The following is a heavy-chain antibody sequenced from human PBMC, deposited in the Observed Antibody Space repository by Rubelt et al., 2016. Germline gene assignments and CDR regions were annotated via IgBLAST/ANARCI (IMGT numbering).Heavy chain of an antibody. CDR1: GFIFTNYA. J-gene: IGHJ4*02. V-gene: IGHV3-9*01. D-gene: IGHD2-8*01. CDR2: ISGNSGRI. CDR3: TKDRYCTTANCPTDY. Sequence: PGGSLRLYCAASGFIFTNYAMSWVRQAPGKGLEWVSGISGNSGRIGYADYVKGRFTISRDSAENSLYLQMDSLRAEDTAIYYCTKDRYCTTANCPTDYWGQGTLVTVSS.